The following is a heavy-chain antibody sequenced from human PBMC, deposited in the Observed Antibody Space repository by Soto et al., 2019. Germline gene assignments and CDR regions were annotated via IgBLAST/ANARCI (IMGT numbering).Heavy chain of an antibody. CDR3: AADRASDFRRWLIRAPPRNLDY. CDR1: GFTFSSSA. V-gene: IGHV1-58*01. Sequence: AVQVCCKASGFTFSSSAVQWVRQARGQHLEWIGWIVVGSGDTNYAQKFQERVTITRDMSTSTTYMELSSLTSEDTAVYYGAADRASDFRRWLIRAPPRNLDYWG. J-gene: IGHJ4*01. CDR2: IVVGSGDT. D-gene: IGHD3-3*01.